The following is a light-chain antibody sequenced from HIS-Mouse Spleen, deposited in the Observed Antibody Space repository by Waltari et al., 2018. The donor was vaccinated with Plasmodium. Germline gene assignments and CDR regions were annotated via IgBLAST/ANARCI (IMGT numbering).Light chain of an antibody. J-gene: IGKJ2*01. CDR1: QDISNY. Sequence: DLQMTQSPSSLSASVGDRVTITCQASQDISNYLNWYQKKPGKAPKLLIYDASNLETGVPSRFSGSGSGTDFTFTISSLQPEDIATYYCQQYDNLPYTFGQGTKLEIK. CDR3: QQYDNLPYT. V-gene: IGKV1-33*01. CDR2: DAS.